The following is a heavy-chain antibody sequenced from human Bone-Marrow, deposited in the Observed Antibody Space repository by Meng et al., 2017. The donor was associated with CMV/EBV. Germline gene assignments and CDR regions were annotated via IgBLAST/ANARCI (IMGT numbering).Heavy chain of an antibody. CDR1: GFTFSSYA. Sequence: GESLKISCAASGFTFSSYAMSWVRQAPGKGLEWVAVIWYDGSNKYYADSVKGRFTISRDNSKNTLYLQMNSLRAEDTAVYYCAKGRDLGYCSSTSCYFDYWGQGTLVTVSS. D-gene: IGHD2-2*01. J-gene: IGHJ4*02. CDR3: AKGRDLGYCSSTSCYFDY. CDR2: IWYDGSNK. V-gene: IGHV3-33*06.